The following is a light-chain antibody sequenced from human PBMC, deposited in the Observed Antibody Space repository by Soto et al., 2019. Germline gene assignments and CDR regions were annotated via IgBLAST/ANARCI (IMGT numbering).Light chain of an antibody. J-gene: IGLJ3*02. CDR1: SSNIGSNI. CDR2: TNN. CDR3: VAWDGSLQTWV. Sequence: QSVLTQPPSASGTPGQRVTISCSGSSSNIGSNIVNWYQQLPGTAPKILIYTNNQRPSGVPDRFSDSKSGTSASLAISGLQSEDEADYYCVAWDGSLQTWVFGGGTKVTVL. V-gene: IGLV1-44*01.